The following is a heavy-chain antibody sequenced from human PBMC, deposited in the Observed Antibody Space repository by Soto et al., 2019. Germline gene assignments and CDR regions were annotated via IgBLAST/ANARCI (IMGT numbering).Heavy chain of an antibody. V-gene: IGHV4-59*01. CDR2: IFYAGTT. D-gene: IGHD2-15*01. Sequence: SEPRSHSCPFSEGSITGGCWSWKGEPPGKGLEWIGYIFYAGTTLYTPSLKSRVTISVDTSNNQFSLKLSSVTAADTAVYYCASHDVLAKLQNGMGLRGQGTMVTVS. CDR3: ASHDVLAKLQNGMGL. J-gene: IGHJ6*02. CDR1: EGSITGGC.